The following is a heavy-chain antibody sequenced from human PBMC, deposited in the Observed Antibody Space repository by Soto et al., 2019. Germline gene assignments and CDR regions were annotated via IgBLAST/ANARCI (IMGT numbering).Heavy chain of an antibody. V-gene: IGHV3-23*01. D-gene: IGHD2-8*02. CDR3: AKATATGGGAFDI. J-gene: IGHJ3*02. CDR2: ILVDGRT. Sequence: GGSLRLSCAASGFICSSYDVSWVRQAPGKGLEWVSTILVDGRTFYVDSVKGRFTISRDSSQNTVYLQMNSLTVGDTALYYCAKATATGGGAFDICGQGTMVTVSS. CDR1: GFICSSYD.